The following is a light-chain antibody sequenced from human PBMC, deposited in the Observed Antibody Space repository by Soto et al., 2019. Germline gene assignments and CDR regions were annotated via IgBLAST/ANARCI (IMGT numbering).Light chain of an antibody. CDR3: QQYNSYSWT. CDR1: QSISSW. V-gene: IGKV1-5*01. CDR2: DAS. Sequence: GDRVTITCRASQSISSWVAWYQQKPGKAPKLLIYDASSLESGFPSRFSGSGSGTEFTLTISSLQPDDFATYYCQQYNSYSWTFGQGTKVEIK. J-gene: IGKJ1*01.